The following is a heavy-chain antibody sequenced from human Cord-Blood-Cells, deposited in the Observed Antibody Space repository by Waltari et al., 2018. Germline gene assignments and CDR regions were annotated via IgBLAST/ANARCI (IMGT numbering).Heavy chain of an antibody. D-gene: IGHD1-1*01. CDR2: IIPIVGTA. J-gene: IGHJ4*02. Sequence: QVQLVQSGAEVKKPGSSVKVSCKASGGTFSSYAISWVRQAPGQGLEWMGVIIPIVGTANYAQKFQGRVTITADESTSTAYMALSSLRSEDTAVYYCARDWEQLERTGGLDDWGQGTLVTVSS. V-gene: IGHV1-69*01. CDR3: ARDWEQLERTGGLDD. CDR1: GGTFSSYA.